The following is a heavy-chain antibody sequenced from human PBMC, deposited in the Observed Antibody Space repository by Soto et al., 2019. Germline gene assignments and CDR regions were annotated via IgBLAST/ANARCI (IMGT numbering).Heavy chain of an antibody. CDR1: GGYISSGGYY. D-gene: IGHD3-22*01. CDR2: IYYSGST. CDR3: AREPPNYYDSSGYFDY. Sequence: PSETLSLTCTVSGGYISSGGYYWSWIRQHPGKGLEWIGYIYYSGSTYYNPSLKSRVTISVDTSKNQFSLKLSSVTAADTAVYYCAREPPNYYDSSGYFDYWGQGTLVTVS. J-gene: IGHJ4*02. V-gene: IGHV4-31*03.